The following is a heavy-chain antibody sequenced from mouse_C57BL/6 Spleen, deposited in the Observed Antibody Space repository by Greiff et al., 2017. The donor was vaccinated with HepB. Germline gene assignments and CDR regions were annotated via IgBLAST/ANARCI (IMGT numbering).Heavy chain of an antibody. J-gene: IGHJ3*01. CDR3: ARCYDGFPFAY. CDR1: GYTFTSYW. Sequence: QVQLQQPGPELVRPGSSVKLSCKASGYTFTSYWMDWVKQRHGKGLEWIGNINPSDSETHYNQKFKDKATLTVDKSSSTAYMKLSSLTSEDSAVYYCARCYDGFPFAYWGQGTLVTVSA. D-gene: IGHD2-3*01. V-gene: IGHV1-61*01. CDR2: INPSDSET.